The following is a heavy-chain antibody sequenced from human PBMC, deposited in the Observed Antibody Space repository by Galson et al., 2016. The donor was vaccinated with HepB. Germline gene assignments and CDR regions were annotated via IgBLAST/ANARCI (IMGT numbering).Heavy chain of an antibody. CDR3: AELSVV. Sequence: SLRLCCAASGFTFSDYYMDWIRQAPGQGLEWIGRTSDKARSSTTEYAAPVKGRFTISRDNSKESMDLQMNSPRAEDTAMYYCAELSVVWGQGTLVTVSS. CDR2: TSDKARSSTT. CDR1: GFTFSDYY. J-gene: IGHJ4*02. D-gene: IGHD1-7*01. V-gene: IGHV3-72*01.